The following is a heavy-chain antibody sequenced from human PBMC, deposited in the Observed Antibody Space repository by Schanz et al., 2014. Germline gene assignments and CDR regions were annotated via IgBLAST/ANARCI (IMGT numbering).Heavy chain of an antibody. CDR2: IKQDGSEK. Sequence: VQLVESGGGVVQPGRSLRLSCAASGFNFSSYGMHWVRQAPGKGLEWVANIKQDGSEKYYVDSVKGRFTISRDNSKNTVYLEMNNVRVDDTAVYYCAKGVGGGLLLGSTFDNWGQGTKVTVAS. D-gene: IGHD3-16*01. J-gene: IGHJ3*02. V-gene: IGHV3-7*03. CDR1: GFNFSSYG. CDR3: AKGVGGGLLLGSTFDN.